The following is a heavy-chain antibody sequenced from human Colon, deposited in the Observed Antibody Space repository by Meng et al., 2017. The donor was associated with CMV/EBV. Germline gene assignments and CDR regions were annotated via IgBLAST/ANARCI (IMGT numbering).Heavy chain of an antibody. Sequence: EVQLVDSGGGLVKPGVSLRLSCAASGLSFTYVSMNWVRQAPGKGLEWVGRIKGKDEGEALEFAAPVKGRFTISRDDSRNTHYLQMSGLKTENTAVYYCTTGLTYYFDYWGQGTLVTVSS. CDR3: TTGLTYYFDY. CDR2: IKGKDEGEAL. D-gene: IGHD2-21*01. J-gene: IGHJ4*02. CDR1: GLSFTYVS. V-gene: IGHV3-15*07.